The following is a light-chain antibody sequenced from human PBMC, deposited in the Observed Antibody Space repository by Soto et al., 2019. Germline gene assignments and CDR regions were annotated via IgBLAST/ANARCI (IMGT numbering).Light chain of an antibody. CDR1: QSVLYSSNNKNY. Sequence: DIVMTQSPDSLAVSLGERATINCKSSQSVLYSSNNKNYLAWYQQKPGQPPTLLIYWASTRESGVPDRFSGSASGTDFTLTISSLQAEDVAVYYCQQYYGTPPTFGQGTKVEIK. V-gene: IGKV4-1*01. J-gene: IGKJ1*01. CDR2: WAS. CDR3: QQYYGTPPT.